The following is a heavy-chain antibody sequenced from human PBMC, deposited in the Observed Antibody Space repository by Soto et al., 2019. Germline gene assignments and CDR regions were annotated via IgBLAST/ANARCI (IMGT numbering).Heavy chain of an antibody. D-gene: IGHD4-17*01. V-gene: IGHV2-5*02. Sequence: QITLKESGPTLVKPTQTLTLTCTFSGFSLSTSGVGVGWIRQPPGKALEWLALIYWDDDKRYSPSLKSRLTITNDTSKNQVVLTMTNIEPVDTATYYCAHRRVYGDYGYWGQGTLVTVSS. CDR3: AHRRVYGDYGY. CDR2: IYWDDDK. CDR1: GFSLSTSGVG. J-gene: IGHJ4*02.